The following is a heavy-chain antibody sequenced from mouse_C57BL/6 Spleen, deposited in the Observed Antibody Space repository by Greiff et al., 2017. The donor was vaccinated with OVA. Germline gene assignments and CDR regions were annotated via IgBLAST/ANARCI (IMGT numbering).Heavy chain of an antibody. CDR3: ATLDSSGSWFAY. J-gene: IGHJ3*01. CDR1: GFSLTSYA. V-gene: IGHV2-9-1*01. CDR2: IWTGGGT. D-gene: IGHD3-2*02. Sequence: VQVVESGPGLVAPSQSLSITCTVSGFSLTSYAISWVRQPPGKGLEWLGVIWTGGGTNYNSALKSRLSISKDNSKSQVFLKMNSLQTDDTARYYCATLDSSGSWFAYWGQGTLVTVSA.